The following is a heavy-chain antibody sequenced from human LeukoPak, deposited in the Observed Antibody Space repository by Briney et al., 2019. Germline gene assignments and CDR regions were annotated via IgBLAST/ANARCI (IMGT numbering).Heavy chain of an antibody. J-gene: IGHJ6*04. CDR3: ARDEAYYYGSGSYWYGMDV. Sequence: SVEVSCKASGGTFSSYAISWVRQAPGQGLEWMGGIIPIFGTANYAQKFQGRVTITADESTSTAYMELSSLRSEDTAVYYCARDEAYYYGSGSYWYGMDVWGKGTTVTVSS. D-gene: IGHD3-10*01. CDR2: IIPIFGTA. V-gene: IGHV1-69*13. CDR1: GGTFSSYA.